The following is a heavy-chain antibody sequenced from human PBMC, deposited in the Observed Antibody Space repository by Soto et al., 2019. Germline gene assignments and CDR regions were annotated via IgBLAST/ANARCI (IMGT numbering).Heavy chain of an antibody. CDR1: GFTFSSYA. V-gene: IGHV3-23*01. J-gene: IGHJ6*02. D-gene: IGHD2-2*03. Sequence: PGGSLRLSCAASGFTFSSYAMSWVRQAPGKGLEWVSAISGSGGSTYYADSVKGRFTISRDNSKNTLYLQMNSLRAEDTAVYYCAKDRVDIVVVPAAYYYYYGMDVWGQGTLVTVSS. CDR2: ISGSGGST. CDR3: AKDRVDIVVVPAAYYYYYGMDV.